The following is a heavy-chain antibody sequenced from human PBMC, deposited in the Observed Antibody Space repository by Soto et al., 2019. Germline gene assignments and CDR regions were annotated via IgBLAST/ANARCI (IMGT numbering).Heavy chain of an antibody. J-gene: IGHJ6*03. CDR2: IWYDGSNK. CDR1: GFTFSSYG. Sequence: GGSLRLSCAASGFTFSSYGMHWVRQAPGKGLEWVAVIWYDGSNKYYADSVKGRFTISRDNSKNTLYLQMNSLRAEDTAVYYCARSFGELVIQPVYYMDVWGKGTTVTVSS. V-gene: IGHV3-33*01. CDR3: ARSFGELVIQPVYYMDV. D-gene: IGHD3-10*01.